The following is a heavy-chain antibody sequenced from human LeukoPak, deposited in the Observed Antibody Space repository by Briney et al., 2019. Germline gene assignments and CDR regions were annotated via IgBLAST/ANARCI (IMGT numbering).Heavy chain of an antibody. CDR3: ARDRGSPMNFYLDY. CDR2: ISSSGSTI. J-gene: IGHJ4*02. Sequence: GGSLSLSCEAPGFTSRAYYMSWIGQAPGKGLEWVSYISSSGSTIYYADSVKGRFTISRDNAKNSLYLQMNSLRAEDTAVYYCARDRGSPMNFYLDYWGQGTLVTVSS. CDR1: GFTSRAYY. V-gene: IGHV3-11*01. D-gene: IGHD1-26*01.